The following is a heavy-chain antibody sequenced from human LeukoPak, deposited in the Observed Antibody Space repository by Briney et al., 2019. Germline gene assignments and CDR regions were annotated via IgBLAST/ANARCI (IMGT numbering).Heavy chain of an antibody. CDR2: MNPNSGNT. CDR1: GYTFTSYG. Sequence: GASVKVSCKASGYTFTSYGISWVLQATGQGREWMGWMNPNSGNTGFAQKFQDRVSMTRDTSINTAYMELTSLRSGDTAVYYCARATPGGLHGYSFDYWGQGTVVTVYS. CDR3: ARATPGGLHGYSFDY. V-gene: IGHV1-8*02. D-gene: IGHD5-24*01. J-gene: IGHJ4*02.